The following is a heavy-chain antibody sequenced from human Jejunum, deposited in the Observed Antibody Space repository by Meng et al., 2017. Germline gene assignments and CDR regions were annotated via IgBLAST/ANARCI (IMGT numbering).Heavy chain of an antibody. Sequence: QVQLEQSGPGVVNPSETLSLTCDTSGYNFSSYHTAWDRSRQVPSSGCVGLGRTYYTYKWNNEYVVSVISLITVTAATSRNQDSRRLNSVTTDDTACFYGASGFVKSGFDSWGQGTLVTVSS. CDR1: GYNFSSYHTA. D-gene: IGHD2-21*01. V-gene: IGHV6-1*01. CDR2: TYYTYKWNN. J-gene: IGHJ5*02. CDR3: ASGFVKSGFDS.